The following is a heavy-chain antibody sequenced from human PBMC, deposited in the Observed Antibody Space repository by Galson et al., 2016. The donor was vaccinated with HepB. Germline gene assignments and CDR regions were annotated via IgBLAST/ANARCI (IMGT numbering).Heavy chain of an antibody. CDR2: ISSDGSIK. V-gene: IGHV3-30-3*01. CDR3: AKDLPGFGAFDI. D-gene: IGHD3-10*01. CDR1: GFTFSTHA. Sequence: SLRLSCAASGFTFSTHAMHWVRQAPGKGLEWVAIISSDGSIKYNADSVKGRFTSTRDNSKNTVFVQMNSLRAEDTAVYYCAKDLPGFGAFDIWGQGTMVTVSS. J-gene: IGHJ3*02.